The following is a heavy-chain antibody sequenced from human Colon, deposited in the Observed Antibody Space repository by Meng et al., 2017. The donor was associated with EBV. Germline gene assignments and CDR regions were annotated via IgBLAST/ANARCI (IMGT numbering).Heavy chain of an antibody. D-gene: IGHD4-17*01. CDR2: TSHSGST. CDR3: TTLYGDSIS. J-gene: IGHJ4*02. V-gene: IGHV4-4*02. CDR1: GGSISRSDW. Sequence: QVQLQESGPGLVKPSXXRSLTCAVSGGSISRSDWWSWVRQPPGKGLEWIGETSHSGSTDYSPSVKSRVSMSVDKSQNHFSLRLSSVTAADTAVYYCTTLYGDSISWGQGTLVTVAS.